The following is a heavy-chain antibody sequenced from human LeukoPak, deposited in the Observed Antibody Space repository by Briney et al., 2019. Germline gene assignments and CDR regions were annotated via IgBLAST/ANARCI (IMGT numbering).Heavy chain of an antibody. CDR1: GFTVSSNY. CDR2: IDSGGST. J-gene: IGHJ6*03. D-gene: IGHD6-6*01. CDR3: AKVWGSSSLYYYYMDV. V-gene: IGHV3-53*01. Sequence: GGSLRLSCAASGFTVSSNYMSWVRQAPGKGLELVSVIDSGGSTYYADSVKGRFTISRDNSKNTLYVQMNSLRAEDTAVYYCAKVWGSSSLYYYYMDVWGKGTTVTVSS.